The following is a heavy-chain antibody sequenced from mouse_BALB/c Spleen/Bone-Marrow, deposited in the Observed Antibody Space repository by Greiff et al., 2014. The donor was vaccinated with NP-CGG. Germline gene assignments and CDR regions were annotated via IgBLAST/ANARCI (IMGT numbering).Heavy chain of an antibody. V-gene: IGHV5-4*02. Sequence: EVKLVESGGGLVKPGGSLKLSCAASGFTFNDYYIYWVRQTPEKRLEWVGTISAGGNYSYYPDSVKGRFTISKDNAKNNLYLQMSSLKSEDAAIYYCARSRMRYGAIDYWGQGTSVTV. D-gene: IGHD2-10*02. CDR1: GFTFNDYY. CDR2: ISAGGNYS. J-gene: IGHJ4*01. CDR3: ARSRMRYGAIDY.